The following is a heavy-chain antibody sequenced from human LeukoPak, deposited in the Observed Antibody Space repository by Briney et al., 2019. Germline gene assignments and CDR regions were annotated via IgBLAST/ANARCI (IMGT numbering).Heavy chain of an antibody. CDR1: GGSISGYS. Sequence: SETLSLTCTVSGGSISGYSWSWIRQPPGKGLEWIGYICNSGSTNYNPSLKSRVTISVDTSKNQFSLNLSSVTAADTAVYYCATDPLRVTGTRGTDYWGQGVLVSVSS. CDR3: ATDPLRVTGTRGTDY. V-gene: IGHV4-59*08. D-gene: IGHD1-7*01. CDR2: ICNSGST. J-gene: IGHJ4*02.